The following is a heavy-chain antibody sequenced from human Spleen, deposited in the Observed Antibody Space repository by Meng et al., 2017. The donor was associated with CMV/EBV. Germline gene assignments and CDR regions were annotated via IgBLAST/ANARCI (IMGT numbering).Heavy chain of an antibody. CDR2: ISYDGSNK. V-gene: IGHV3-30*04. J-gene: IGHJ4*02. D-gene: IGHD6-19*01. Sequence: GESLKISCAASGFTFSTYAIHWVRQAPVKGLEWVAVISYDGSNKYYADSVKGRFTISRDNSKNTLYMQMNSLRAEDTAVYYCATASSGWYPHYFDYWGQGTLVTVSS. CDR3: ATASSGWYPHYFDY. CDR1: GFTFSTYA.